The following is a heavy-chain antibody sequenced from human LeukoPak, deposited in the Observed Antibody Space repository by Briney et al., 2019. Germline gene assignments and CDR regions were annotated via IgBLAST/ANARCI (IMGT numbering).Heavy chain of an antibody. CDR1: GLTFSSYS. CDR2: IISSSSYI. V-gene: IGHV3-21*01. D-gene: IGHD6-13*01. J-gene: IGHJ4*02. CDR3: AKDFLMLGEQQLAYDY. Sequence: GRSLRLSCAASGLTFSSYSMNCVRQPPGEGLEWVSSIISSSSYIYYADSVKGRFTISRDNYKNTLYLQMNSLRAEDTAVYYCAKDFLMLGEQQLAYDYWGQGTLVTVSS.